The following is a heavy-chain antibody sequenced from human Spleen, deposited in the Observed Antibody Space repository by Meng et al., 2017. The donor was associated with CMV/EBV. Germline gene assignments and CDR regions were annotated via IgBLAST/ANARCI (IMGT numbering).Heavy chain of an antibody. CDR2: IYPGDFDI. V-gene: IGHV5-51*03. J-gene: IGHJ4*02. D-gene: IGHD3-10*01. Sequence: GAQVKKPGESLKISCKGSGYSFTSYWIGWVRQMPGKGLEWMGMIYPGDFDIRYSLSFQGQVTISADKSISTAYLQWSTLKASDTAMYYCARLDWVRGVIDYWGQGTLVTVSS. CDR1: GYSFTSYW. CDR3: ARLDWVRGVIDY.